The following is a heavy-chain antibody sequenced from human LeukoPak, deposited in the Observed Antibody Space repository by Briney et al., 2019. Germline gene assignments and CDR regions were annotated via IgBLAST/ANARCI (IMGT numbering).Heavy chain of an antibody. CDR2: IYYSGST. CDR1: GGSISSYY. Sequence: PSETLSLTCTVSGGSISSYYWSWIRQPPGKGLEWIGYIYYSGSTNYNPSLKSRVTISVDTSKNQFSLKLSSVTAADTAVYYCARVGGYSYGYLDYWGQGTLVTVSS. CDR3: ARVGGYSYGYLDY. V-gene: IGHV4-59*01. J-gene: IGHJ4*02. D-gene: IGHD5-18*01.